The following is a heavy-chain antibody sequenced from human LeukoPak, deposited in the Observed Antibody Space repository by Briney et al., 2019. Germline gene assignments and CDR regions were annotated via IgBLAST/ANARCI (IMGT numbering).Heavy chain of an antibody. CDR1: GGSVSSYY. D-gene: IGHD3-10*01. CDR2: IYNSEST. Sequence: SETLSLTCTVSGGSVSSYYWSWIRQPPGKGLEWIGYIYNSESTKYNPSLKSRVTISVDTSKNQFSLKLRSVTAADTAVYYCAKDFGSGSPYYFDYWGQGTLVTVSS. CDR3: AKDFGSGSPYYFDY. V-gene: IGHV4-4*09. J-gene: IGHJ4*02.